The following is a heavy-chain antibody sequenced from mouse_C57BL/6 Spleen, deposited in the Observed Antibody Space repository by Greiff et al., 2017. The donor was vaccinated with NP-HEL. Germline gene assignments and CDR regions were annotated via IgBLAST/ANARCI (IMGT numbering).Heavy chain of an antibody. CDR3: ARHEVWFLDY. Sequence: QVQLQQSGAELLKPGASVTLSFKASGYTFTEYTIHWVKHRSGPGLEWIGYFSPGSGSIKYNENFKDQATLTADKSSSTVYMELSRLTAEDSAVYFCARHEVWFLDYWGQGTTLTVSS. V-gene: IGHV1-62-2*01. D-gene: IGHD2-2*01. CDR2: FSPGSGSI. CDR1: GYTFTEYT. J-gene: IGHJ2*01.